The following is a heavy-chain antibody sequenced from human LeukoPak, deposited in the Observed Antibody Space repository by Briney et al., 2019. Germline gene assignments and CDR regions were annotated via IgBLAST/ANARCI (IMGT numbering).Heavy chain of an antibody. V-gene: IGHV1-69*01. CDR3: ASSALITGTTGYFDY. Sequence: SVKVSGKASEGTFSSYAISWVRQAPGQGLEWMGGIIPIFGTANYAQKFQGRVTITADESTSTAYMELSSLRSEDTAVYYCASSALITGTTGYFDYWGQGTLVTVSS. J-gene: IGHJ4*02. CDR2: IIPIFGTA. D-gene: IGHD1-20*01. CDR1: EGTFSSYA.